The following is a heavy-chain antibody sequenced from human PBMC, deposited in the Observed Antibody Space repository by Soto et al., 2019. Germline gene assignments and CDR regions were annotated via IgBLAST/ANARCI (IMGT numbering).Heavy chain of an antibody. Sequence: ASVKVPCKASGYTFTSYAMHWVRQAPGQRLEWMGWINAGNGNTKYSQKYQGRVTITRDTSASTAYMELSSLRFVDTAVYYCARDLLSLNWNYDYWGQGTLVTVSS. CDR2: INAGNGNT. CDR3: ARDLLSLNWNYDY. V-gene: IGHV1-3*01. CDR1: GYTFTSYA. D-gene: IGHD1-7*01. J-gene: IGHJ4*02.